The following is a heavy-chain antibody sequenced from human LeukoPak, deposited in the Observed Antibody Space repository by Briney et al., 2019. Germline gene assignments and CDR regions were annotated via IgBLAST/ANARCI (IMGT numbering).Heavy chain of an antibody. V-gene: IGHV4-4*07. J-gene: IGHJ3*02. D-gene: IGHD5-18*01. Sequence: SETLSLTCIVSGDSIGNYYWSWIRQPAGKGLEWIGRVYTSGSTNYNPSLKSRVTLSIDTSKNQYSLKLSSVTAPDTAVYYCARGGYTYGHKFGFDIWGQGSMVTVAS. CDR2: VYTSGST. CDR1: GDSIGNYY. CDR3: ARGGYTYGHKFGFDI.